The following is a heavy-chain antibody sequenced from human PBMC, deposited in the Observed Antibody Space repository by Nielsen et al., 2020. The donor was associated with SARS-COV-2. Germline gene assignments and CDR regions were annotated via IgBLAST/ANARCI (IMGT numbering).Heavy chain of an antibody. D-gene: IGHD2-2*01. CDR2: ISWNSSTI. V-gene: IGHV3-9*01. CDR3: ARDLGYCSSTSCYWDDAFDI. J-gene: IGHJ3*02. CDR1: GFTFDDYA. Sequence: SLKISCAASGFTFDDYAMHWVRQAPGKGLEWVSGISWNSSTIYYADSVKGRFTISRDNSKNTLYLQMNSLRAEDTAVYYCARDLGYCSSTSCYWDDAFDIWGQGTMVTVSS.